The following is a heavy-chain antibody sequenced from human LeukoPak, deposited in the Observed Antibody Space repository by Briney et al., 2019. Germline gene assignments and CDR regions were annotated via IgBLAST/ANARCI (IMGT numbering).Heavy chain of an antibody. Sequence: SETLSLTCTVSGGSISSGDYYWSWIRQHPGKGPEWIGYIYYSGSTYYNPSLKSRVTISVDTSKNQFSLDLNSVTAADTAVYYCARGARNDFDYWGQGTLVTVSS. CDR2: IYYSGST. CDR1: GGSISSGDYY. CDR3: ARGARNDFDY. J-gene: IGHJ4*02. D-gene: IGHD3-16*01. V-gene: IGHV4-31*03.